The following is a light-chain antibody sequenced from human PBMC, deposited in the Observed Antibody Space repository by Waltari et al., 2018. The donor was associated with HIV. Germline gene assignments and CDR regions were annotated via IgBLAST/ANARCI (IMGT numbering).Light chain of an antibody. V-gene: IGLV2-23*02. CDR1: SSDAGSYNL. J-gene: IGLJ1*01. Sequence: QSALTQPASVSGSPGQSITISCTGTSSDAGSYNLVSWYQHHPGKAPKLMIFEVTQRPSGVSNRFSGSKSGNTASLTISGLQADDEADYYCCSYAGSSAFVFGTGTKVTVL. CDR2: EVT. CDR3: CSYAGSSAFV.